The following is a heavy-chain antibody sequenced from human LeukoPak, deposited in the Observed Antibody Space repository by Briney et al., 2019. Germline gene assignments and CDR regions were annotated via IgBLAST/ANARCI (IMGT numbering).Heavy chain of an antibody. D-gene: IGHD3-10*01. CDR1: GYSFTSYW. Sequence: GESLKISCKGSGYSFTSYWIGWVRQMPGKGLEWMGIIYPDDSDTRYSPSFQGQVTISADKSVNTAYLQWDSLEASDTAIYYCARPPVRGATEYFQYWGQGTLVTVSS. CDR3: ARPPVRGATEYFQY. J-gene: IGHJ1*01. CDR2: IYPDDSDT. V-gene: IGHV5-51*01.